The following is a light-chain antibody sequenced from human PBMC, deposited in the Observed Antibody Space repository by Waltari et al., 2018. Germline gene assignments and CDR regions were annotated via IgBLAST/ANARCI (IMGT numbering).Light chain of an antibody. J-gene: IGKJ4*01. CDR3: QHYDGLVVT. CDR1: QSVTSIA. CDR2: GAS. V-gene: IGKV3-20*01. Sequence: ETVLTQSPGTLSLSPGERATLSCRASQSVTSIALSWYQQKPGQAPSLLIYGASRSATGIPDRFSGSGSGTDFTLTISRLEPEDFAVYYCQHYDGLVVTFGGGTKVEI.